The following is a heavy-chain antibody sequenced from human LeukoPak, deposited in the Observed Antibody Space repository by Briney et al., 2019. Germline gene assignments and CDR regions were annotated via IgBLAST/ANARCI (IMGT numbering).Heavy chain of an antibody. Sequence: LGESLKISCKGSGYSFTNYWIGWVRQMPGKGLEWMGIIYPGDSDTRYSPSFQGQVTISADKSISTAYLQWSSLKASDTAMYYCARDLNYYASGSSGMDVWGQGTTVTVSS. J-gene: IGHJ6*02. CDR2: IYPGDSDT. CDR3: ARDLNYYASGSSGMDV. D-gene: IGHD3-10*01. CDR1: GYSFTNYW. V-gene: IGHV5-51*01.